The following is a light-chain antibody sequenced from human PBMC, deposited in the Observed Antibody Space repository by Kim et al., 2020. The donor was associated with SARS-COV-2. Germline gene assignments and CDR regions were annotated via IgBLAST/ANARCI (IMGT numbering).Light chain of an antibody. Sequence: EIVLTQSPGTLSLSPGERATLSCRASQSVSSNYLAWYQGKPGQAPRLLIFGASSRATGIPDRFSGSGSGTDFTLTISRLEPEDFAVYYCQQYGSSPYTFAQGTKLEI. CDR3: QQYGSSPYT. J-gene: IGKJ2*01. CDR2: GAS. V-gene: IGKV3-20*01. CDR1: QSVSSNY.